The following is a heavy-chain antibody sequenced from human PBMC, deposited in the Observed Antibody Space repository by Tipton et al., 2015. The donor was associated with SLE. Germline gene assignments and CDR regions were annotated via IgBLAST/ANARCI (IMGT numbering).Heavy chain of an antibody. CDR1: GGSFSSYY. J-gene: IGHJ3*02. V-gene: IGHV4-59*01. CDR3: ARHGDGGGI. D-gene: IGHD3-10*01. CDR2: IYYSGST. Sequence: PGLVKPSETLSLTCAVSGGSFSSYYWSWIRQPPGKGLEWIGYIYYSGSTSYNPSLSSRVTISLDTSKNHFSLKMNSVTAADTAMYYCARHGDGGGIWGQGTMVTVSS.